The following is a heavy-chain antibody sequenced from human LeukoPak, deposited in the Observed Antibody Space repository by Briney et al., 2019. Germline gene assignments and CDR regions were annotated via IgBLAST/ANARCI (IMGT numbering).Heavy chain of an antibody. J-gene: IGHJ4*02. V-gene: IGHV1-69*01. D-gene: IGHD3-22*01. CDR1: GGTFISYA. Sequence: ASVKVSCKASGGTFISYAISWVRQAPGQGLEWMGGIIPIFGTANYAQKFQGRVTITADESTSTAYMGLSSLRSEDTAVYYCAAWTYYYDSSGYGAFDYWGQGTLVTVSS. CDR3: AAWTYYYDSSGYGAFDY. CDR2: IIPIFGTA.